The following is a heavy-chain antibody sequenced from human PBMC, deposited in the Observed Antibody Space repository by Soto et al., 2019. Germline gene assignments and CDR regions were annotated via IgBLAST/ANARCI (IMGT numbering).Heavy chain of an antibody. J-gene: IGHJ4*02. D-gene: IGHD6-13*01. CDR2: ISSSSATI. CDR1: GFTFSSYS. CDR3: ARGVGKGVAACTNFDQ. V-gene: IGHV3-48*01. Sequence: EVQLVESGGGFAQPGGSLRVSCAASGFTFSSYSMNWVRQAPGKGLEWVSYISSSSATIQYADSVKGRFTISRDNAENSLYLEMSSLRAGETAFYYCARGVGKGVAACTNFDQWGPGTLVIVSS.